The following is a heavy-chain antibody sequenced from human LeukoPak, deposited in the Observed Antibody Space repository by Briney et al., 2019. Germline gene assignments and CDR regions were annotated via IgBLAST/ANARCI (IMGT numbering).Heavy chain of an antibody. Sequence: PSETLSLTCAVSGGSISSSNWWSWVRQPPGKGLEWIGEIYHSGSTNYNPSLKSRVTISVDKSKNQFSLKLSSVTAADTAVYYCARGGRDLPGYYYGSGSYLPPDYWGQGTLVTVSS. CDR3: ARGGRDLPGYYYGSGSYLPPDY. V-gene: IGHV4-4*02. D-gene: IGHD3-10*01. J-gene: IGHJ4*02. CDR1: GGSISSSNW. CDR2: IYHSGST.